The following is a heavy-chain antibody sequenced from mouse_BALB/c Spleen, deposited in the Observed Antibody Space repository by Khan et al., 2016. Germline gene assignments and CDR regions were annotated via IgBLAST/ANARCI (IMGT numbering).Heavy chain of an antibody. CDR2: ISYSGSS. V-gene: IGHV3-2*02. CDR1: GYSITSDYA. D-gene: IGHD1-1*01. J-gene: IGHJ3*01. CDR3: TRKANLYSGSPFAY. Sequence: EVQLQESGPGLVKPSQSLSLTCTVTGYSITSDYAWNWIRQFPGNKLEWMGYISYSGSSSYNPSLKSRISITRDTSKNQFFLQLNSVTTEDTATYYCTRKANLYSGSPFAYWGQRTLVTVSA.